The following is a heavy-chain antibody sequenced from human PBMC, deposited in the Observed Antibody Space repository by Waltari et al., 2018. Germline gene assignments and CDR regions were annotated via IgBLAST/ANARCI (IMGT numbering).Heavy chain of an antibody. V-gene: IGHV4-31*03. CDR2: ISNSGTT. CDR3: ARGGWAAAGKYFDY. CDR1: GGSISSGGYY. D-gene: IGHD6-13*01. Sequence: QVQLQESGPGLVKPSQTLSLTCTVSGGSISSGGYYWSWIGQHPGKGLEWIGYISNSGTTYYNPSLKSRVAISLDRSKNQFSLKLTSVTAADTAVYFCARGGWAAAGKYFDYWGQGTLVTVSS. J-gene: IGHJ4*02.